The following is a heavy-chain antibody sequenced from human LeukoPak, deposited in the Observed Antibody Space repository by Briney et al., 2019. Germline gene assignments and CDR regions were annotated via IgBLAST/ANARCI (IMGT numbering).Heavy chain of an antibody. CDR1: GFTFSSYA. Sequence: PGGSLRLSCAASGFTFSSYAMSWVRQAPGKGLEWVSAISGSGGSTYYADSVKGRFTISRDNSKNTLYLQMNSLRAEDTAVYYCAKDEGAMYYYDSSGYAYDYWGQGTLVTVSS. CDR2: ISGSGGST. D-gene: IGHD3-22*01. CDR3: AKDEGAMYYYDSSGYAYDY. V-gene: IGHV3-23*01. J-gene: IGHJ4*02.